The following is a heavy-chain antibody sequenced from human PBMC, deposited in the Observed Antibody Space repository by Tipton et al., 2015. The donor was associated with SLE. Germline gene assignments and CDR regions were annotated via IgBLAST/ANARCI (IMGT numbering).Heavy chain of an antibody. CDR2: ISSSSSYI. D-gene: IGHD1-26*01. V-gene: IGHV3-21*01. CDR3: ARAGRELLRSAFDI. J-gene: IGHJ3*02. CDR1: GFTFSSYS. Sequence: SLRLSCAASGFTFSSYSMNWVRQAPGKGLEWVSSISSSSSYIYYADSVKGRFTISRDNAKNSLYLQMNSLRAEDTAVYYCARAGRELLRSAFDIWGQATMVTVSS.